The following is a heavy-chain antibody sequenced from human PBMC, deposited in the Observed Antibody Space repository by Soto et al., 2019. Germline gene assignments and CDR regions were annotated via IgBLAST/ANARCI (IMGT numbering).Heavy chain of an antibody. CDR2: IWYDGSNK. CDR3: ARDSDHPAAVIVGATTSAFDI. J-gene: IGHJ3*02. Sequence: QVQLVESGGGVVQPGRSLRLSCAASGFTFSSYGMHWVRQAPGKGLEWVAVIWYDGSNKYYADSVKGRFTISRDNSKNTLYLQMNSLRAEDTAVYYCARDSDHPAAVIVGATTSAFDIWGQGTMVTVSS. CDR1: GFTFSSYG. D-gene: IGHD1-26*01. V-gene: IGHV3-33*01.